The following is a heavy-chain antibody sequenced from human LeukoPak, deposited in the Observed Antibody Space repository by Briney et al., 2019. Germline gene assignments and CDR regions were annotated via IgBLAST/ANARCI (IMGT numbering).Heavy chain of an antibody. CDR2: ISAYNGNT. D-gene: IGHD6-19*01. CDR3: ARDRSGENSETNFDY. Sequence: ASVKVSCKASGYTFTSYGISWVRQAPGQGLEWMGWISAYNGNTNYAQKLQGRVTMTTDTSTSTAYMELRSLRSDDTAVYYCARDRSGENSETNFDYWGQGTLVTVSS. V-gene: IGHV1-18*01. CDR1: GYTFTSYG. J-gene: IGHJ4*02.